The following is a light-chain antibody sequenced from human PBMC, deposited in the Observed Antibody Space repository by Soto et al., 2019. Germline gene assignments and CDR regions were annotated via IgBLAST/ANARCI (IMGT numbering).Light chain of an antibody. CDR2: DAV. V-gene: IGKV3D-20*01. CDR3: HQYGNSRYT. J-gene: IGKJ2*01. CDR1: QRVDNNY. Sequence: EIVLTQSPGALSLSPGERATLSCGASQRVDNNYVAWDQQKPGLAPRLLIYDAVNRTTGIPDRFSGGGSGTHFTLTISSLEHEDVAVYYCHQYGNSRYTFGQGTKVQIK.